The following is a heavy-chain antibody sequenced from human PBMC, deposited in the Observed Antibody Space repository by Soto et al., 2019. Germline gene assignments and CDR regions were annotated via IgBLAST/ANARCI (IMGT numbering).Heavy chain of an antibody. CDR3: ARRAYSSSSSTYYFDY. V-gene: IGHV5-51*01. J-gene: IGHJ4*02. CDR1: GYSFTSYW. Sequence: GESLKISCKGSGYSFTSYWIGWVRQMPGKGLEWMGIIYPGDSDTRYSPSFQGQVTISADKSISTAYLQWSSLKASDTAMYYCARRAYSSSSSTYYFDYWRQGTLVTVSS. D-gene: IGHD6-6*01. CDR2: IYPGDSDT.